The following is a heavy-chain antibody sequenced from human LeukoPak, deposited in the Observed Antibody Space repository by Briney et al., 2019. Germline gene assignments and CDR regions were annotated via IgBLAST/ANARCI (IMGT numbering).Heavy chain of an antibody. D-gene: IGHD6-13*01. Sequence: SGPTLVNPTQTLTLTCTFSGFSLSASGVGVGWIRQPPGKALEWLALIYWHGDQRYSPSLRTRLTIAKDTSKSQVVLTLTNVDPVDTATYYCVHQHNLAAADTWGRGILVTVSS. J-gene: IGHJ4*02. V-gene: IGHV2-5*01. CDR2: IYWHGDQ. CDR1: GFSLSASGVG. CDR3: VHQHNLAAADT.